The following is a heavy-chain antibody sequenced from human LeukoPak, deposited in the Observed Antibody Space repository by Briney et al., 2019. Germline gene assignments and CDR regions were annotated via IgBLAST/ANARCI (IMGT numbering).Heavy chain of an antibody. D-gene: IGHD1-20*01. CDR1: GYTFTSYG. CDR2: ISAYNGNT. Sequence: ASVKVSCQASGYTFTSYGISWVRQAPGQGLEWMGWISAYNGNTNYAQKLQGRVTMTTDTSTSTAYMELRSLRSEDTAVYYCARGPYNWNDVQFDYWGQGTLVTVSS. V-gene: IGHV1-18*01. CDR3: ARGPYNWNDVQFDY. J-gene: IGHJ4*02.